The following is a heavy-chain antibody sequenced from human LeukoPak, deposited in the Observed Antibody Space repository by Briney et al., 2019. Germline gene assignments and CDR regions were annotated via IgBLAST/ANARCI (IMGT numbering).Heavy chain of an antibody. Sequence: ASVKVSCKASGYTFTGYYMHWVRQAPGQGLEWMGWINPNSGGTNYAQKFQGRVTMTRDTSISTAYMELSRLRSDDTAVYYCARDERDCSSTSCPYYYYYYGMDVWGQGTTVTVSS. D-gene: IGHD2-2*01. J-gene: IGHJ6*02. V-gene: IGHV1-2*02. CDR1: GYTFTGYY. CDR3: ARDERDCSSTSCPYYYYYYGMDV. CDR2: INPNSGGT.